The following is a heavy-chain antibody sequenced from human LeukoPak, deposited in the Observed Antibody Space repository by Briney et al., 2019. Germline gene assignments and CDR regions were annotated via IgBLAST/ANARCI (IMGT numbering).Heavy chain of an antibody. J-gene: IGHJ4*02. CDR1: GGSISSYY. V-gene: IGHV4-59*01. D-gene: IGHD4-17*01. Sequence: SETLSLTCTVSGGSISSYYWSWIRQPPGKGLEWIGYIYYSGSTNYNPSLKSRVTISVDTSKNQFSLKLSSVTAADTAVYYCAGVQDDHGDYFDYWGQGTLVTVSS. CDR2: IYYSGST. CDR3: AGVQDDHGDYFDY.